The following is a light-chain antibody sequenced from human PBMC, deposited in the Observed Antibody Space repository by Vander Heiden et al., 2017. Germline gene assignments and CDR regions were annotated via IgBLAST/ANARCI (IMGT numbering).Light chain of an antibody. CDR3: QQYHSPWT. J-gene: IGKJ1*01. Sequence: DIKMTQSPSTLSASVGDRVTVTCRASQSIHYYLAWFQQKPGKAPNLLISNASNLESGVPSRFSGSGSGTEFTLTITRLQPDDFATYFCQQYHSPWTFGQGTKLE. CDR1: QSIHYY. CDR2: NAS. V-gene: IGKV1-5*01.